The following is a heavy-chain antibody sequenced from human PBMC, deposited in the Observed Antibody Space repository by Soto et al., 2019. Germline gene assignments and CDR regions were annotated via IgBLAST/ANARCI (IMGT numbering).Heavy chain of an antibody. V-gene: IGHV1-18*01. CDR2: ISAHNGNT. J-gene: IGHJ4*02. D-gene: IGHD2-15*01. Sequence: QVQLVQSGAEVKKPGASVKVSCKASGYTFTSYGINWLRQAPGQGLEWVGWISAHNGNTKYAQNLRGRVTITTDTSTSTAYMEMGSLRSDDTAVYYCARADYCSGGSCYPGATDYWGQGTLVTVSS. CDR3: ARADYCSGGSCYPGATDY. CDR1: GYTFTSYG.